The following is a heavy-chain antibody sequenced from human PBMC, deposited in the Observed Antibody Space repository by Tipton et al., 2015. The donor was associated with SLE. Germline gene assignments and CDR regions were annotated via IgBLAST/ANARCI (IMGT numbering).Heavy chain of an antibody. CDR2: TSYDGSNK. D-gene: IGHD6-13*01. Sequence: SLRLSCAASGFTFSSYVMHWVRQAPGKGLEWVAVTSYDGSNKYHADSVKGRFTISRDNAKNSLYLQMNSLRAEDTAVYYCARAGIPPYYYYYMDVWGKGTTVTVSS. J-gene: IGHJ6*03. CDR3: ARAGIPPYYYYYMDV. V-gene: IGHV3-30*04. CDR1: GFTFSSYV.